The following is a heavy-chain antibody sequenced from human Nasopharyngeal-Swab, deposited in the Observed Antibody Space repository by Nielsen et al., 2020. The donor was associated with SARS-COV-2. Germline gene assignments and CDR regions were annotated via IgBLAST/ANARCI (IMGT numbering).Heavy chain of an antibody. CDR1: GYTFTSYD. J-gene: IGHJ4*02. CDR3: ARCSGGSCRFDY. V-gene: IGHV1-8*01. CDR2: MNPNSGNT. Sequence: ASVKVSCKASGYTFTSYDINWVRQATGQGLEWMGWMNPNSGNTGYAQKFQGRVTMTRNTSISTAYMELSSLRSEGTAVYYCARCSGGSCRFDYWGQGTLVTVSS. D-gene: IGHD2-15*01.